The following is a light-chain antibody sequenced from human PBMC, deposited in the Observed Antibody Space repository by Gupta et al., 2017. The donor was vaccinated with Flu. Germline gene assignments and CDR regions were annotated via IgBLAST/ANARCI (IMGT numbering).Light chain of an antibody. V-gene: IGKV3-20*01. CDR3: QEDGSSRT. Sequence: EIVLTQSPGTLSLSPGERATLSCRASQSVSTSYLAWYQQKSGQAPRLLIYGASSRATGIPDRFSGGGSGTDFSLTISRLEPEDSAVYYWQEDGSSRTFGGGTKVEIK. J-gene: IGKJ4*01. CDR2: GAS. CDR1: QSVSTSY.